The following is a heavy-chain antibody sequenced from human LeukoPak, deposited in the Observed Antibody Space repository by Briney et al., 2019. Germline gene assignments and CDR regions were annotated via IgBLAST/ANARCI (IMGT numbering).Heavy chain of an antibody. CDR3: ATENNYGDFFYYFDY. V-gene: IGHV1-24*01. D-gene: IGHD4-17*01. J-gene: IGHJ4*02. CDR1: GYTLTELS. CDR2: FDPEDGET. Sequence: ASVKVSCKVSGYTLTELSMHWVRQAPGKGLEWMGGFDPEDGETIYAQKFQGRVTMTEDTSTDTAYMELSSLRSEDTAVHYCATENNYGDFFYYFDYWGQGTLVTVSS.